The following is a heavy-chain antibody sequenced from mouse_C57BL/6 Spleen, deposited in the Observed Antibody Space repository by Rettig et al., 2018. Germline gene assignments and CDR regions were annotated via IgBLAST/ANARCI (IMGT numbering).Heavy chain of an antibody. Sequence: CTVTGYSITSGYDWHWIRHFPGNKLEWMGYISYSGSTNYNPSLKSRISITHDTSKNHFFLKLNSVTTEDTATYYCARDSSGYDYAMDYWGQGTSVTVSS. CDR3: ARDSSGYDYAMDY. CDR1: GYSITSGYD. J-gene: IGHJ4*01. D-gene: IGHD3-2*02. CDR2: ISYSGST. V-gene: IGHV3-1*01.